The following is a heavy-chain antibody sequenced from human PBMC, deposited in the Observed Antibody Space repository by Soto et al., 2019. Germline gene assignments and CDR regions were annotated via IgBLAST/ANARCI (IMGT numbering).Heavy chain of an antibody. CDR3: ARHANGGSYPMDH. J-gene: IGHJ4*02. V-gene: IGHV4-61*05. D-gene: IGHD3-16*02. Sequence: SETLSLTCTVSGGSISSGGYYWAWIRQPPGRGLEYLGHIYSSGSANYNPSLASRVTMSVDTSMTQFSLTLRSVSDADTAFYYCARHANGGSYPMDHWGRGTLVTVSS. CDR1: GGSISSGGYY. CDR2: IYSSGSA.